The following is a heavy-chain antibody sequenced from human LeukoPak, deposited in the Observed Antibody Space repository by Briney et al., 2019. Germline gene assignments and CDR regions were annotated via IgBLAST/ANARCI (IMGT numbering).Heavy chain of an antibody. CDR3: ARDIVVVPAAICYFDY. Sequence: GGSLRLPCAASGFTFSSYWMSWVRQAPGKGLEWVANIKQDGSEKYYVDSVKGRFTISRDNAKNSLYLQMNSLRAEDTAVYYCARDIVVVPAAICYFDYWGQGTLVTVSS. J-gene: IGHJ4*02. V-gene: IGHV3-7*01. CDR2: IKQDGSEK. D-gene: IGHD2-2*02. CDR1: GFTFSSYW.